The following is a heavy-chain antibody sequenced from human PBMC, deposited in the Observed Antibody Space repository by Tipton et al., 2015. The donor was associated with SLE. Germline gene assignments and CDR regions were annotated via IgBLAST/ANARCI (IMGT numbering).Heavy chain of an antibody. Sequence: TLSLTCTVSGGSISSYYWSWIRQPPGKGLEWIGEINHGGSTNYNPSLKSRLAASLDPSNNQFPLRLTSVTAADTAVYYCARGVAGYYYNCYMDVWGKGTTVTVSS. V-gene: IGHV4-34*01. D-gene: IGHD6-13*01. CDR3: ARGVAGYYYNCYMDV. CDR1: GGSISSYY. CDR2: INHGGST. J-gene: IGHJ6*03.